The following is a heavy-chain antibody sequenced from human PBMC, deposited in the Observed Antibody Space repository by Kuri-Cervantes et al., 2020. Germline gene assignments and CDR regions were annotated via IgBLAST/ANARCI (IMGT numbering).Heavy chain of an antibody. Sequence: SETLSLTCAVYGGSFSGYYWSWIRQPPGKGLEWIGRIYTSGSTNYNPSLKSRVTISVDKSKNQFSLKLSSVTAADTAVYYCARGTAVAGTIDYWGQGTLVTVSS. D-gene: IGHD6-19*01. CDR3: ARGTAVAGTIDY. J-gene: IGHJ4*02. CDR1: GGSFSGYY. V-gene: IGHV4-59*10. CDR2: IYTSGST.